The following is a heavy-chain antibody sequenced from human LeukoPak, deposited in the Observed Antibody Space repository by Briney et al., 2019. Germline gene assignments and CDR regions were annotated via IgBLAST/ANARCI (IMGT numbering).Heavy chain of an antibody. J-gene: IGHJ4*02. CDR3: ARGRDGYNYDFDY. V-gene: IGHV5-51*01. CDR2: IYPSDSET. Sequence: GESLKISCKGSGYSFSSYWIAWVRQMPGKGLEWMGIIYPSDSETRYSPSFQGQVTISADKSISTAYLQWSSLKASDTAMYYCARGRDGYNYDFDYWGQGTLVTVSS. D-gene: IGHD5-24*01. CDR1: GYSFSSYW.